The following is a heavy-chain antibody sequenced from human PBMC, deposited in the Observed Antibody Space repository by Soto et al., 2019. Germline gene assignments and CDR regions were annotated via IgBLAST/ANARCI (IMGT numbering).Heavy chain of an antibody. D-gene: IGHD5-12*01. J-gene: IGHJ3*02. CDR3: TKEKSVMYSGYDAFDI. CDR1: GFTFSSYE. Sequence: HLVESGGGLVQPGGSLRLSCAASGFTFSSYEMDWVRQAPGKGLEWVAYISSSGTILYGDSVKGRFTISRDNADNSLFLQMNSLTAEDTAVYYCTKEKSVMYSGYDAFDIWGRGTMVTVSS. V-gene: IGHV3-48*03. CDR2: ISSSGTI.